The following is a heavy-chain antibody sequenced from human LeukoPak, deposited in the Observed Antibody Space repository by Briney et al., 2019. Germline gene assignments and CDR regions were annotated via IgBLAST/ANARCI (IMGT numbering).Heavy chain of an antibody. J-gene: IGHJ4*02. Sequence: GGSLRLSCAASGFTFSDYYMSWIRQAPGKGLEWVSYISSSGSYTNYADSVKGRFTTSRDNAKNSLYLQMNSLRAEDTAVYYCAGVGLIAAAGTPDYWGQGTLVTVSS. CDR2: ISSSGSYT. CDR1: GFTFSDYY. V-gene: IGHV3-11*06. CDR3: AGVGLIAAAGTPDY. D-gene: IGHD6-13*01.